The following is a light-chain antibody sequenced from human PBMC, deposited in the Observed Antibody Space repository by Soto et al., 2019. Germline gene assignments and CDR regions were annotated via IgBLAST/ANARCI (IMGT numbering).Light chain of an antibody. J-gene: IGKJ2*01. CDR1: QSVSSSY. CDR3: QHYGSSPYT. Sequence: EIVLRQSPGTLSLSPGERATLSCRASQSVSSSYLAWYQQRPGQAPRLLIYGASSRATGIPGRFSGSGSGTDFTLTIGRLEPEDSAVYYCQHYGSSPYTFGQGTKLEIK. CDR2: GAS. V-gene: IGKV3-20*01.